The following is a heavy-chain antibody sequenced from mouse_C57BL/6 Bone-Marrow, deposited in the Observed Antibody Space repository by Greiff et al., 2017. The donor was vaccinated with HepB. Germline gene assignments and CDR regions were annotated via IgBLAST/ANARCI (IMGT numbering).Heavy chain of an antibody. CDR1: GFTFSSYG. D-gene: IGHD1-1*01. J-gene: IGHJ2*01. Sequence: EVQGVESGGDLVKPGGSLKLSCAASGFTFSSYGMSWVRQTPDKRLEWVATISSGGSYTYYPDSVKGRFTISRDNAKNTLYLQMSSLKSEDTAMYYCARHYYGSSYGDYWGQGTTLTVSS. CDR3: ARHYYGSSYGDY. CDR2: ISSGGSYT. V-gene: IGHV5-6*01.